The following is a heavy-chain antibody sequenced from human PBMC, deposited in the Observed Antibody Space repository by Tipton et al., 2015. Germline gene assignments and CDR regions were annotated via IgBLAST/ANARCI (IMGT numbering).Heavy chain of an antibody. D-gene: IGHD4-17*01. J-gene: IGHJ1*01. CDR2: IQDSGRT. CDR3: ARESLQTTMTTAKKEYFQV. CDR1: GGFISNYY. V-gene: IGHV4-4*07. Sequence: GLVKPSETLSLTCNVSGGFISNYYWSWIRQAAGKGLEWVGHIQDSGRTNYNPSLESRVTMSLDKSKNQFSLKLRSVTVADTALYYCARESLQTTMTTAKKEYFQVWGQGTLVTVSS.